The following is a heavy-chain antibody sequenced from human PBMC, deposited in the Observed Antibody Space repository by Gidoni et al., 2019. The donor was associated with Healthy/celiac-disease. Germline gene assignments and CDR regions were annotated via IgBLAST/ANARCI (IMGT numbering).Heavy chain of an antibody. D-gene: IGHD3-9*01. Sequence: QVQLGQSGAEVKKPGASVKVSCKASGYTFTGYYMHWVRQAPGQGLEWMGWINPNSGGTNYAQKFQGRVTMTRDTSISTAYMELSRLRSDDTAVYYCARALRIEFRYFDWLLSTGDAFDIWGQGTMVTVSS. CDR3: ARALRIEFRYFDWLLSTGDAFDI. J-gene: IGHJ3*02. V-gene: IGHV1-2*02. CDR1: GYTFTGYY. CDR2: INPNSGGT.